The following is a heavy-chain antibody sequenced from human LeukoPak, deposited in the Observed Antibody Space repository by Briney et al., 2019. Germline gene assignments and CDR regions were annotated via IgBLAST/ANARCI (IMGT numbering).Heavy chain of an antibody. CDR2: IYYSGST. D-gene: IGHD3-22*01. Sequence: PSETLSLTCTVSGGSISSYYWSWIRQPPGKGLEWIGYIYYSGSTNYNPSLKSRVTISVDTSKNQSSLKLSSVTAADTAVYYCARDSGYDSWFDPWGQGTLVTVSS. J-gene: IGHJ5*02. CDR1: GGSISSYY. CDR3: ARDSGYDSWFDP. V-gene: IGHV4-59*01.